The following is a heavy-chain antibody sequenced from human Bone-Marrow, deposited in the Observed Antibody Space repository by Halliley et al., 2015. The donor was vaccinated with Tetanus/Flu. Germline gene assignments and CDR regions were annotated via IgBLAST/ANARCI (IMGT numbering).Heavy chain of an antibody. CDR3: ASPGVEGTNKAAFDV. Sequence: IAYIRHSGDIKYNPPLKSRVPISVDTSNNQFSLRLSSVTAADTAVYYCASPGVEGTNKAAFDVGGQGTMVTVSS. V-gene: IGHV4-59*01. J-gene: IGHJ3*01. D-gene: IGHD1-7*01. CDR2: IRHSGDI.